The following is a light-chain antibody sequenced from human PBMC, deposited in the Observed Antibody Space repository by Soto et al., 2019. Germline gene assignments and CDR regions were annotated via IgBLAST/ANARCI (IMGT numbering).Light chain of an antibody. CDR3: QVWDSSTARV. CDR2: RDS. Sequence: SYELTQPLSVSVALGQTARITCGGTNIGSKNVHWYQQKPGQAPVLVIYRDSNRPSGIPERFSGSNSGNTATLTISRAQAGDDADYYCQVWDSSTARVFGGGTKLTVL. V-gene: IGLV3-9*01. J-gene: IGLJ3*02. CDR1: NIGSKN.